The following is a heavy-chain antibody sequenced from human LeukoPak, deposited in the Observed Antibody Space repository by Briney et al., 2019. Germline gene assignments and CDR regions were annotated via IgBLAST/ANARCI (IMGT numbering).Heavy chain of an antibody. J-gene: IGHJ6*02. CDR2: IYHSGST. Sequence: SGTLSLTCAVSGGSISSSNWWSWVRQPPGKGLEWIGEIYHSGSTNYNPSLKSRVTISVDKSKNQFSLKLSSVTAADTAVYYCARTNGDYPYYYYGMDVWGQGTTVTVSS. D-gene: IGHD4-17*01. CDR1: GGSISSSNW. CDR3: ARTNGDYPYYYYGMDV. V-gene: IGHV4-4*02.